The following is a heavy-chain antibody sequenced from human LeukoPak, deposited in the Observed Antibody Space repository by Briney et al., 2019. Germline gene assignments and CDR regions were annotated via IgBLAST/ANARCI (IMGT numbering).Heavy chain of an antibody. Sequence: GGSLRLSCAASGFTFSSYSMNWVRQAPGKGLEWVSSISSSSSYIYYADSVKGRFTISRDNAKNSLYLQMNSLRAEDTAVYYCARPVTTHYFGYWGQGTLVTVSS. CDR2: ISSSSSYI. CDR1: GFTFSSYS. CDR3: ARPVTTHYFGY. J-gene: IGHJ4*02. D-gene: IGHD4-17*01. V-gene: IGHV3-21*01.